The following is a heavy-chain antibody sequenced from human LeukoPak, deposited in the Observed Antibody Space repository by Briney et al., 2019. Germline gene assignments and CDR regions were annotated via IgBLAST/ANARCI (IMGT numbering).Heavy chain of an antibody. V-gene: IGHV3-23*01. Sequence: GGSLRLSCAASGFTFSSYAMSWVRQAPGKGLEWVSAISGSGGSTYYADSVKGRFTISRDNSKNTLYLQMNSLRAEDTAVYYCAKDNLLTIAAAEYYFDYCGHGTLVTVSS. CDR1: GFTFSSYA. CDR3: AKDNLLTIAAAEYYFDY. D-gene: IGHD6-13*01. CDR2: ISGSGGST. J-gene: IGHJ4*01.